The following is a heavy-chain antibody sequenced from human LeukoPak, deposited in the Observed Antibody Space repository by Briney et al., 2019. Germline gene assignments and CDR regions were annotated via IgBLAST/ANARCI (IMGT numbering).Heavy chain of an antibody. D-gene: IGHD3-16*01. CDR2: IYTSGSTTGSA. CDR1: GGSINSYY. J-gene: IGHJ3*02. CDR3: AGGLGDGFDI. V-gene: IGHV4-4*07. Sequence: SETLSLTCTVSGGSINSYYWSWIRQPAGKGLEWIGRIYTSGSTTGSANYNPSLKSRVTMSVDTSKNQFSLKLSSVTAADTAVYYCAGGLGDGFDIWGQGTMVTVSS.